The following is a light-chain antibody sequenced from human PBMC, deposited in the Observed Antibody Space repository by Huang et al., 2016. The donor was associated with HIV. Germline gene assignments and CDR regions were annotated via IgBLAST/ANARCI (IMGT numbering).Light chain of an antibody. CDR3: QHYHSLPIT. J-gene: IGKJ5*01. CDR2: DAS. Sequence: DIQMTQSPSSLSASIGDRVIITCQASQNIKNFLNWFQQKPGEAPKLLIYDASNLETGVPPRFSGRGFGTDFTLTIRSLQPEDFATYFCQHYHSLPITFGQGTRLDIK. V-gene: IGKV1-33*01. CDR1: QNIKNF.